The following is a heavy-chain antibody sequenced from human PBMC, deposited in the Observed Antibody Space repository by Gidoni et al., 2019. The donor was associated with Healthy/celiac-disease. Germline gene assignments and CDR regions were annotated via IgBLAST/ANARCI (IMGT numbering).Heavy chain of an antibody. Sequence: EVQLVESGGGLVKPGGSLRLSCAASGFTFSSYSMTWVRQAPGKGLEWVSSISSSSSYIYYADSVRGRFTISRDNAKNSLYLQMNSLRAEDTAVYYCARDFTRSHYDILTGRGWYFDLWGRGTLVTVSS. CDR1: GFTFSSYS. J-gene: IGHJ2*01. CDR3: ARDFTRSHYDILTGRGWYFDL. D-gene: IGHD3-9*01. CDR2: ISSSSSYI. V-gene: IGHV3-21*01.